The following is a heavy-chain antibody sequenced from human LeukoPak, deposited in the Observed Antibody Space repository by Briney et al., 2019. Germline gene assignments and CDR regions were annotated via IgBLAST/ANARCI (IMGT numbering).Heavy chain of an antibody. V-gene: IGHV3-30*18. J-gene: IGHJ4*02. CDR3: AKGISRDSVY. D-gene: IGHD5-24*01. Sequence: GGSLRLSCAASGFTFSSYGMHWVRQAPGKGLEWVAVISYDGSNKYYADSVKGRFTISRDNSKNTLYLQMNSLRAEDTAVYYCAKGISRDSVYWGQGTLVTVSS. CDR1: GFTFSSYG. CDR2: ISYDGSNK.